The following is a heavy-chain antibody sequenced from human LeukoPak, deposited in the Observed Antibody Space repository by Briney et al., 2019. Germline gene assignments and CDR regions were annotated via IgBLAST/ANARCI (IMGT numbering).Heavy chain of an antibody. CDR2: LTPSGGST. CDR1: GFTSRGAN. Sequence: GASLRVSSRAPGFTSRGANIHWGRQTPEQGLWSRGILTPSGGSTSYAQKCQGRVTMTRDTSTSTVYMELSSLRSEDTAVYYCARESNTIAYYYYYGMDVWGQGTTVTVSS. CDR3: ARESNTIAYYYYYGMDV. D-gene: IGHD3-3*01. V-gene: IGHV1-46*01. J-gene: IGHJ6*02.